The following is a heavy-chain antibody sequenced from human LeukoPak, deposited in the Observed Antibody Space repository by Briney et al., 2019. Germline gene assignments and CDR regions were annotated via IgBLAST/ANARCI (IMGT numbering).Heavy chain of an antibody. CDR2: VFYSGST. CDR3: ARDAVTYDAFDI. D-gene: IGHD2-21*02. J-gene: IGHJ3*02. CDR1: GGSITNYY. Sequence: SETLSLTCTVSGGSITNYYWNWIRQPPGKGLEWIGYVFYSGSTNYNPSLKSRITISVDTSKNQFSLKLSSVTAADTAVYYCARDAVTYDAFDIWGQGTMVTVSS. V-gene: IGHV4-59*01.